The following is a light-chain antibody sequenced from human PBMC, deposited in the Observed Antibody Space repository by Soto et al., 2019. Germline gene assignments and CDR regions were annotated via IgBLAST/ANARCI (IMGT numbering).Light chain of an antibody. CDR1: SSDVGGYNY. CDR3: SSYTSSSPYV. V-gene: IGLV2-14*01. J-gene: IGLJ1*01. CDR2: EVS. Sequence: QSALTQPASVSGSPGQSSTISCTGSSSDVGGYNYVSWYQHHPGKGPTLIIYEVSNRNSGVSDRFSGSKSDNTASLTISGLQAEDEAEYYCSSYTSSSPYVFGTGTKLTVL.